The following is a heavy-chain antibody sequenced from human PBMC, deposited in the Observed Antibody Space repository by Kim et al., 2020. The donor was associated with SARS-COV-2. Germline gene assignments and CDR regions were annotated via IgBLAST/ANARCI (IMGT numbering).Heavy chain of an antibody. J-gene: IGHJ4*02. Sequence: GGSLRLSCAASGFTFTNAWMSWVRQAPGKGLEWVGRIKSKTDGGTTDYAAPVKGRFTISRDDSKNTLYLQMKSLKTEDTAVYYCTSEQYYYGSGSFDYWGQGTLVTVSS. CDR3: TSEQYYYGSGSFDY. V-gene: IGHV3-15*01. D-gene: IGHD3-10*01. CDR2: IKSKTDGGTT. CDR1: GFTFTNAW.